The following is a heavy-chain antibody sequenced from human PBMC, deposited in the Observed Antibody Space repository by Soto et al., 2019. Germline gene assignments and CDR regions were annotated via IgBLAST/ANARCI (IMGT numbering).Heavy chain of an antibody. CDR2: ISYDGSNK. D-gene: IGHD4-17*01. V-gene: IGHV3-30*18. J-gene: IGHJ4*02. Sequence: QVQLVESGGGVVQPGRSLRLSCAASGFTFSSYGMQWVRQAPGKGLEWVAVISYDGSNKYYADSVKGRFTISRDNSKNTLYLQMNSLRAEDTAVYYCAKDPQPDYGDHFDYWGQGTLVTVSS. CDR3: AKDPQPDYGDHFDY. CDR1: GFTFSSYG.